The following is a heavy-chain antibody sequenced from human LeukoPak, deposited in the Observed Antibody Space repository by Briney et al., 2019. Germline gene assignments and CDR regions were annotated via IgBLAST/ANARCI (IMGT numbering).Heavy chain of an antibody. Sequence: PGRSLRLSCAASGFTFSSYGMHWARQAPGKGLEWVAVISYDGSNKYYADSVKGRFTISRDNSKNTLYLQMNSLRAEDTAVYYCAKDNGMTTVTKGSLDYWGQGTLVTVSS. V-gene: IGHV3-30*18. CDR2: ISYDGSNK. CDR3: AKDNGMTTVTKGSLDY. J-gene: IGHJ4*02. CDR1: GFTFSSYG. D-gene: IGHD4-17*01.